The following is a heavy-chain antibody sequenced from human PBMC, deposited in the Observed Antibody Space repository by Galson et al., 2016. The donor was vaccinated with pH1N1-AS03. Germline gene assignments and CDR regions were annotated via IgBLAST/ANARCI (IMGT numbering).Heavy chain of an antibody. V-gene: IGHV3-74*01. D-gene: IGHD3-16*01. CDR1: GFSIRTYW. CDR3: ARGSDDYIWGGYSGDY. J-gene: IGHJ4*02. CDR2: INTDGSTT. Sequence: SLRLSCAGSGFSIRTYWMHWVRQVPGKGLVWVSRINTDGSTTDYADSVKGRFTISRDNAQKTLYFQMHSLGAEDTAFYYCARGSDDYIWGGYSGDYWSQGILVTVSS.